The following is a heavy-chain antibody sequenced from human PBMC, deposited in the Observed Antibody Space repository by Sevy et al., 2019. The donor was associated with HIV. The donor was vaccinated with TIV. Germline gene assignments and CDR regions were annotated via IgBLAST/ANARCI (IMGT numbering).Heavy chain of an antibody. CDR3: VREGLGGFSYSLDC. V-gene: IGHV3-7*01. CDR1: GFTFSAYW. D-gene: IGHD5-18*01. J-gene: IGHJ4*02. Sequence: GGSLRLSCAASGFTFSAYWMTWVRQAPGEGLEWVATMKQDGSEKSYLDSLKGRFTISRDNAQNSLYLQMNSLRAEDTAVYYCVREGLGGFSYSLDCWGQGTLVTVSS. CDR2: MKQDGSEK.